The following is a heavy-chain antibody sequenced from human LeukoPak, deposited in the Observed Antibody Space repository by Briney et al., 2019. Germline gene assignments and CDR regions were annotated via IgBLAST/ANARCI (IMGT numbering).Heavy chain of an antibody. CDR3: AKDIFSIYYYDSSGYFPFGD. J-gene: IGHJ4*02. CDR2: IRYDGSNK. CDR1: GFTFSSYA. V-gene: IGHV3-30*02. D-gene: IGHD3-22*01. Sequence: PGGSLRLSCAASGFTFSSYAMSWVRQAPGKGLEWVAFIRYDGSNKYYADSVKGRFTISRDNSKNTLYLQMNSLRAEDTAVYYCAKDIFSIYYYDSSGYFPFGDWGQGTLVTVSS.